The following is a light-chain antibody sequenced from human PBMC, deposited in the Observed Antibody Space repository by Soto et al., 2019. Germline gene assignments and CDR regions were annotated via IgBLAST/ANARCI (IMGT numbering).Light chain of an antibody. J-gene: IGKJ2*01. CDR2: DAS. CDR3: QQYNSDRYT. CDR1: QSLSSW. Sequence: DIQMTQSPSTLSASVGDRVTITCRASQSLSSWLAWYQQKPGKAPNLLIYDASSLQSGVPSRFNGSGSGTEFTLTISSQQPDDFATYYCQQYNSDRYTFGQGTKLEIK. V-gene: IGKV1-5*01.